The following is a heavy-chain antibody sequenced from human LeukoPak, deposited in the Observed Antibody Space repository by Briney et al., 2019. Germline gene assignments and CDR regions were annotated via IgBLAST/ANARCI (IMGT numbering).Heavy chain of an antibody. Sequence: GGSLRLSCEASGFTFSGSDIHWVRQASGKGLEWVGRITTKASNYATAYGASVKGRFTISRDDSENTAYLQMNSLRAEDTAVYYCARGSRWLYGMDVWGQGTTVTVSS. V-gene: IGHV3-73*01. CDR2: ITTKASNYAT. J-gene: IGHJ6*02. D-gene: IGHD3-22*01. CDR1: GFTFSGSD. CDR3: ARGSRWLYGMDV.